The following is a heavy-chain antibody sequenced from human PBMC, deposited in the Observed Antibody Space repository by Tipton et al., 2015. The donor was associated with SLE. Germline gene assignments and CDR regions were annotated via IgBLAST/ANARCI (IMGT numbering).Heavy chain of an antibody. V-gene: IGHV4-31*03. J-gene: IGHJ4*02. CDR1: GGSISSGGYY. CDR3: ARDHMGMDDSSGYYWDYFDY. CDR2: IYYSGST. D-gene: IGHD3-22*01. Sequence: TLSLTCTVSGGSISSGGYYWSWIRQHPGKGLEWIGYIYYSGSTYYNPSLKSRVTISVDTSKNQFSLKLSSVTAADTAVYYCARDHMGMDDSSGYYWDYFDYWGQGTLVTVSS.